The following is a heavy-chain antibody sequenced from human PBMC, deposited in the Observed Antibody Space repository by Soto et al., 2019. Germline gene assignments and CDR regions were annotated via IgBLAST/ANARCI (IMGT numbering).Heavy chain of an antibody. Sequence: QITLKESGPTLVKPTQSLTLTCTLSGFSLSTSGVGVGWIRQPPGKALEWLAFLYWDDDQRYSPSLNGRLTITKDTTNNQVLINTTNMDPVDTATYYCARASVNWGSRGLVDYWGQGTLSTVAS. CDR3: ARASVNWGSRGLVDY. J-gene: IGHJ4*02. D-gene: IGHD7-27*01. CDR2: LYWDDDQ. V-gene: IGHV2-5*02. CDR1: GFSLSTSGVG.